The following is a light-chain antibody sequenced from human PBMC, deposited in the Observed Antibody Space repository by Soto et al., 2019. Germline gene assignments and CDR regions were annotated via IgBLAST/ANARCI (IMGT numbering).Light chain of an antibody. V-gene: IGLV2-14*01. J-gene: IGLJ2*01. CDR1: SSDVGGYNY. Sequence: QSALTQPASVSGSPGQSITISCTGTSSDVGGYNYVSWYQQNPGKAPKLMIYDVSNRPSGVSNRFSGSKSGNTASLTISGLQAEDEADYYCSSYTSSSTVVFGGGTKLT. CDR3: SSYTSSSTVV. CDR2: DVS.